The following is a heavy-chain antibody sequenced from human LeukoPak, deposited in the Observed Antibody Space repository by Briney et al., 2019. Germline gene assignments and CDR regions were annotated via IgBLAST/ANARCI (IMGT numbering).Heavy chain of an antibody. CDR1: GYTFTSYY. CDR3: ARRGHGYYDSSGYPFDY. D-gene: IGHD3-22*01. J-gene: IGHJ4*02. Sequence: ASVKVSCKASGYTFTSYYMHWVRQAPGQGREWMGIINPSGGSTSYAQKFQGRVTMTRDMSTSTVYMELSSLRSEDTAVYYCARRGHGYYDSSGYPFDYWGQGTLVTVSS. CDR2: INPSGGST. V-gene: IGHV1-46*01.